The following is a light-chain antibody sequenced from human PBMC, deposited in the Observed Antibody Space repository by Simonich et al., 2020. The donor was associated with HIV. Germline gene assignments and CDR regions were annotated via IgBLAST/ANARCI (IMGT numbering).Light chain of an antibody. V-gene: IGKV3-15*01. CDR3: QQYGSSPRT. CDR1: QSISRY. CDR2: GAT. Sequence: EIVMTQSPATLSVSPGERATLSCRASQSISRYLAWYQQKPGQTPTLLIYGATTRATGIPARFSGSGSGTEFTLTISSLQSEDFAVYYCQQYGSSPRTFGQGTKVEIK. J-gene: IGKJ1*01.